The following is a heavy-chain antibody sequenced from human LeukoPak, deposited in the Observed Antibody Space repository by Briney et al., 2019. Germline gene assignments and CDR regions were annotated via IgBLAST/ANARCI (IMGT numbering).Heavy chain of an antibody. CDR1: GYSISNGYF. CDR2: IHHSGST. CDR3: ASAQQYYYGPTY. Sequence: SETLSLTCTVSGYSISNGYFWGWIRQPPGKGLEWIGNIHHSGSTYYNPTLKSRDTISVDTSNNQLSLKLSSVTAADTAVYYCASAQQYYYGPTYWGQGTLVTVSS. D-gene: IGHD3-10*01. V-gene: IGHV4-38-2*02. J-gene: IGHJ4*02.